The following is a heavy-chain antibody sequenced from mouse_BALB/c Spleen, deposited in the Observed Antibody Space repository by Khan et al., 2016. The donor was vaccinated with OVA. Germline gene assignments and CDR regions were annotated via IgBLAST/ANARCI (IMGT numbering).Heavy chain of an antibody. J-gene: IGHJ3*01. V-gene: IGHV1-77*01. CDR2: IYPGSDKT. CDR1: GYTFTDYY. CDR3: AREWAAWFPY. Sequence: QVQLKESGAELARPGASVKLSYKASGYTFTDYYINWLRQRTGQGLEWIGEIYPGSDKTYYNEKFKGKATLTADTSSSTAYMQLSSLTSEDSAVYFCAREWAAWFPYWGQGTQVTVS.